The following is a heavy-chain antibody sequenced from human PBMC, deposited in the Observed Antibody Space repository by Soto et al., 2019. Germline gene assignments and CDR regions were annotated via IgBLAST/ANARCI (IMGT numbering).Heavy chain of an antibody. Sequence: PGGSLRLSCAASGFTFSSYAMSWVRQAPGKGLEWVSTIRGGGGSTDYRDSVKGRFTVSRDNYKNMLYMQMNSLRAEDTAVYYCAKRPLSIITFDYWGLGTLVTVSS. V-gene: IGHV3-23*01. CDR2: IRGGGGST. D-gene: IGHD3-22*01. J-gene: IGHJ4*02. CDR1: GFTFSSYA. CDR3: AKRPLSIITFDY.